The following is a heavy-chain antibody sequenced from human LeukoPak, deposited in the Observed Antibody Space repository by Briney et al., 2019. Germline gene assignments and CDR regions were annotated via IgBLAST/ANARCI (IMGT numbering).Heavy chain of an antibody. V-gene: IGHV4-4*02. CDR2: TYTSGST. CDR1: GGSLSSSNW. Sequence: SGPLSLTCAVSGGSLSSSNWLSSVRPPPGTGVEWIGRTYTSGSTNYNPSLKSRVTISVDTSKKQFSLKLSSVTAADTAVYYCAREGIRSWFDPWGQGTLVTVSS. CDR3: AREGIRSWFDP. D-gene: IGHD3-16*01. J-gene: IGHJ5*02.